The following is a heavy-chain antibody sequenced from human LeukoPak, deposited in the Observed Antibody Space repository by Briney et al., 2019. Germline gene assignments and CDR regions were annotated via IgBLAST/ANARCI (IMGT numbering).Heavy chain of an antibody. D-gene: IGHD2-15*01. CDR1: GFIFSDYA. V-gene: IGHV3-23*01. Sequence: GGSLTLSCAASGFIFSDYAMSWVRQAPGKGLEWVSVISGSGGSTHYADSVKGRFAISRDNSKNTLYLQMDSLRGDDTAVYYCAKDPGRYCSGGACIIHYWGQGTLVTVSS. CDR2: ISGSGGST. J-gene: IGHJ4*02. CDR3: AKDPGRYCSGGACIIHY.